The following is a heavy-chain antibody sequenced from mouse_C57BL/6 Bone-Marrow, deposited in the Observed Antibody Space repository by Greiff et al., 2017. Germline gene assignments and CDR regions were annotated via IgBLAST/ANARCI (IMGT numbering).Heavy chain of an antibody. Sequence: VQLKESGGDLVKPGGSLKLSCAASGFTFSSYGMSWVRQTPDKRLEWVATISSGGSYTYYPDSVKGRFTISIDTAKNTLYLQMSSLKSEDTAMYYWARRDYYDWFAYWGQGTLVTVSA. CDR3: ARRDYYDWFAY. CDR1: GFTFSSYG. J-gene: IGHJ3*01. V-gene: IGHV5-6*01. D-gene: IGHD1-1*01. CDR2: ISSGGSYT.